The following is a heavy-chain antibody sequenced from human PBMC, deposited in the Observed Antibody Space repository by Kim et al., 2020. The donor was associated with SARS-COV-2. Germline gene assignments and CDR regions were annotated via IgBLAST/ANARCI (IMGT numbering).Heavy chain of an antibody. CDR3: LGGFYFDY. Sequence: GKENTIYSQKFQGRVTFTTETSASTAYMELSFLRSEDSAVYYCLGGFYFDYWGQGTLVTVSS. V-gene: IGHV1-3*01. CDR2: GKENT. J-gene: IGHJ4*02. D-gene: IGHD3-16*01.